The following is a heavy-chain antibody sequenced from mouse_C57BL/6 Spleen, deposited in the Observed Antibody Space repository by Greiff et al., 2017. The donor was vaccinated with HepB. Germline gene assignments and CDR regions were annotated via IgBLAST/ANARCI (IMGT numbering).Heavy chain of an antibody. Sequence: QVQLQQPGTELVKPGASGYTFTSYWMHWVKQRPGQGLEWIGNINPSNGGTNYNEKFKSKATLTVDKSSSTAYMQLSSLTSEDSAVYYCAREGLLPFAYWGQGTLVTVSA. CDR2: INPSNGGT. CDR3: AREGLLPFAY. V-gene: IGHV1-53*01. J-gene: IGHJ3*01. CDR1: GYTFTSYW. D-gene: IGHD1-1*01.